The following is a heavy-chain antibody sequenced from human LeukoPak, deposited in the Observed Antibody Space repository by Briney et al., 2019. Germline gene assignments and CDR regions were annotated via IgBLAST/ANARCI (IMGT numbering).Heavy chain of an antibody. CDR2: ISSSGSTI. CDR3: ARNFGRYYPDDY. V-gene: IGHV3-48*03. D-gene: IGHD2-21*01. Sequence: GGSLRLSCGASGFTFSIYGIHWVRQAPGKGLVWVSYISSSGSTIYYADSVKGRFTISRDNAKNSLYLLMNSLRAEDTAVYYCARNFGRYYPDDYWGQGTLVTVSS. CDR1: GFTFSIYG. J-gene: IGHJ4*02.